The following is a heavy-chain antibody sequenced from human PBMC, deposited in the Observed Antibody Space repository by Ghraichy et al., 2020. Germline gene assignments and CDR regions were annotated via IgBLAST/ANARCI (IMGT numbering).Heavy chain of an antibody. J-gene: IGHJ4*02. Sequence: ASVKVSCKASGYTFTSYYMHWVRQAPGQGLEWMGIINPSGGSTSYAQKFQGRVTMTRDTSTSTVYMELSSLRSEDTAVYYCARDLAVGYYDSSGYYWGQGTLVTVSS. CDR1: GYTFTSYY. CDR3: ARDLAVGYYDSSGYY. D-gene: IGHD3-22*01. CDR2: INPSGGST. V-gene: IGHV1-46*01.